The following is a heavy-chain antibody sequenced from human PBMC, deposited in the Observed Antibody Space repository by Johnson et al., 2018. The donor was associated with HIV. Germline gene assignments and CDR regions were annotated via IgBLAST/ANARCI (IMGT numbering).Heavy chain of an antibody. D-gene: IGHD1-1*01. Sequence: VQLVESGGGVVKPGGSLRLSCAASGFTFSNAWMSWVRQAPGKGLAWVGRIKSKTDGGTTDYAAPVKGRFTISRDDSKNTLYLQMNSLKTEDTAVYYCTTDPVAGCLENAFDIWGQGTMVTVSS. CDR2: IKSKTDGGTT. CDR3: TTDPVAGCLENAFDI. CDR1: GFTFSNAW. V-gene: IGHV3-15*01. J-gene: IGHJ3*02.